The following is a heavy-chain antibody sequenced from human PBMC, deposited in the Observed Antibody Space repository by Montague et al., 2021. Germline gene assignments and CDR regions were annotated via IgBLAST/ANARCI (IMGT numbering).Heavy chain of an antibody. V-gene: IGHV3-74*03. CDR3: VKGGYYPYDALEL. Sequence: SLRLSCAASGFIFYKSWMHWVRQAPGKGLEWVSRVNGDGTSITYVDSVKGRFTVSRDNAKNTVYVQMNTLRAEDTAVYYCVKGGYYPYDALELWGQGTVVTVSS. CDR1: GFIFYKSW. J-gene: IGHJ3*01. CDR2: VNGDGTSI. D-gene: IGHD3-22*01.